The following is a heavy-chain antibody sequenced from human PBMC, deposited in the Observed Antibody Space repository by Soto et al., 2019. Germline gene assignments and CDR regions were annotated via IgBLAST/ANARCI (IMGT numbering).Heavy chain of an antibody. CDR1: GYTFTRNG. CDR2: ISPKSGSI. J-gene: IGHJ6*02. Sequence: ASVKVSCKTSGYTFTRNGISWVRQAPGQGLEWMGWISPKSGSIKYAQKFRGRVVMTTDTSTSTAYMELRSLRSADTAVYYCVKDRDSNSWPSRDVWGPGTTVTVSS. CDR3: VKDRDSNSWPSRDV. D-gene: IGHD3-22*01. V-gene: IGHV1-18*01.